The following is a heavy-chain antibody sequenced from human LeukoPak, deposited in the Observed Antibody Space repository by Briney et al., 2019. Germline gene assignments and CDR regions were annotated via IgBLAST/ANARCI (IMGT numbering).Heavy chain of an antibody. CDR1: GGSISSGNW. J-gene: IGHJ3*02. CDR2: IYHSGST. D-gene: IGHD6-19*01. CDR3: AREYSSGRGAFDI. V-gene: IGHV4-4*02. Sequence: PSGTLSLTCAVSGGSISSGNWWSWVRQPPGKGLEWIGEIYHSGSTNYNPSLKSRVTISVDKSKNQFSLKLSSVTAADTAVYYCAREYSSGRGAFDIWGQGTMVTVSS.